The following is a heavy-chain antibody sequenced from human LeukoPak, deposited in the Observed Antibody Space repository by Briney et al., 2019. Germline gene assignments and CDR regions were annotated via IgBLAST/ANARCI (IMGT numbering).Heavy chain of an antibody. CDR2: ISAYNGNT. Sequence: ASVKVSCKASGGTFSSYAISWVRQAPGQGLEWMGWISAYNGNTNYAQKLQGRVTMTTDTSTSTAYMELRSLRSDDTAVYYCARVSVMITFGGVIVQRSFDYWGQGTLVTVSS. D-gene: IGHD3-16*02. V-gene: IGHV1-18*01. J-gene: IGHJ4*02. CDR3: ARVSVMITFGGVIVQRSFDY. CDR1: GGTFSSYA.